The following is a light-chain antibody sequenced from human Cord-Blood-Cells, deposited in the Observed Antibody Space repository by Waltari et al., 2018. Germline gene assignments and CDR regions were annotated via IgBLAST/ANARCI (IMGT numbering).Light chain of an antibody. CDR1: SSDVGGYNY. V-gene: IGLV2-8*01. CDR2: EVS. Sequence: QSALTQPPSASGSPGQSVTISCTGTSSDVGGYNYVSWYQQHPGKAPKLMIYEVSKRPSGGPDRFSGSKSDNTASLTVSGLQAEDEADYYCSSYAGSNNVVFGGGTKLTVL. CDR3: SSYAGSNNVV. J-gene: IGLJ2*01.